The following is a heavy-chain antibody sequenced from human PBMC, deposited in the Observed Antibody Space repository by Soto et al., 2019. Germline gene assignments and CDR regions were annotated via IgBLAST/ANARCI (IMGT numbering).Heavy chain of an antibody. J-gene: IGHJ5*02. Sequence: QEQLVQSGAEVKKPGSSVKVSCKASGGTFSSNGISWVRQAPGQGLEWMGGITPIFVTAKYAQKFQGRVTITADESTNTAYLEVSGLRSEDTAVYYCARPNFYYETRCYNDPNGTWFGPWGQGSLVTVSS. D-gene: IGHD3-22*01. V-gene: IGHV1-69*01. CDR2: ITPIFVTA. CDR3: ARPNFYYETRCYNDPNGTWFGP. CDR1: GGTFSSNG.